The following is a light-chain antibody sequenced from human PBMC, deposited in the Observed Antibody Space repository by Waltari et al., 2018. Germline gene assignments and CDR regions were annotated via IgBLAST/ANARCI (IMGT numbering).Light chain of an antibody. CDR1: SSDVGGYNY. V-gene: IGLV2-14*03. J-gene: IGLJ2*01. CDR3: SSYTSSSTHVV. CDR2: DVS. Sequence: QSALTQPASVSGSPGQSITISCTGPSSDVGGYNYVSWYQQHPRKAPKLMIYDVSNRSSGVSNRFSGSESGNTASLTISGLQAEDEAEYYCSSYTSSSTHVVFGGGTKLTVL.